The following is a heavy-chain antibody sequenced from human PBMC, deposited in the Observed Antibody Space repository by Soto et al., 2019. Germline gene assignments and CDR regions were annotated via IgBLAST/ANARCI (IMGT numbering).Heavy chain of an antibody. CDR2: IYSDGST. D-gene: IGHD5-12*01. V-gene: IGHV3-66*01. CDR1: GLTISSKY. Sequence: EVQLLESGGGLVQPGGSLRLSCAASGLTISSKYMSWVRQAPGKGLEWVSVIYSDGSTYHADSMKGRFTISRDNSKNTLYLQMNSLRAEDTAVYYCARYSGWFGFDNWGQGTLVTVSS. J-gene: IGHJ4*02. CDR3: ARYSGWFGFDN.